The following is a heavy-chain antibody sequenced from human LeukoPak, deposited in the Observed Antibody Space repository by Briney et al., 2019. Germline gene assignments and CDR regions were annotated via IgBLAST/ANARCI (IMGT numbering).Heavy chain of an antibody. Sequence: GGSLRLSCAASGFTFSSYAMSWVRQAPGKGLEWVSAISGSGGSTYYADSVKGRFTISRDNSKNTLYLQMNSLRAEDTAVYYCAKVRDCSGGSCYRYFDYWGQGTLVTVSS. V-gene: IGHV3-23*01. J-gene: IGHJ4*02. CDR3: AKVRDCSGGSCYRYFDY. CDR1: GFTFSSYA. CDR2: ISGSGGST. D-gene: IGHD2-15*01.